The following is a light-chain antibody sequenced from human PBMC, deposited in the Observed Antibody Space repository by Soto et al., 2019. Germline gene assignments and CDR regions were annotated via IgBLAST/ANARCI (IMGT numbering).Light chain of an antibody. CDR3: QQYENLPT. Sequence: DIQMTQSPSSLSASVGDRVTITCQASQNINNYLNWYQQKPWRAPKLLIYDASNLEAGVPSRFRGSGSGTDFTFTISRLQPEDIATYSCQQYENLPTFGQGTRLEIK. V-gene: IGKV1-33*01. CDR1: QNINNY. CDR2: DAS. J-gene: IGKJ5*01.